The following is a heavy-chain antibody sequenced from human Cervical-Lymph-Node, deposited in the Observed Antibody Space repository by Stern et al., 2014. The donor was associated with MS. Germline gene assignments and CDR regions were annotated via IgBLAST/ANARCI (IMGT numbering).Heavy chain of an antibody. CDR3: ARNRAILCGGDCYSLGAFDI. CDR1: GFTFSSYS. J-gene: IGHJ3*02. Sequence: EVQLEESGGGLVKPGGSLRLSCAASGFTFSSYSMNWVRQAPGKGLEWVSSISSSSSYIYYADSVKGRFTISRDNAKNSLYLQMNSLRAEDTAVYYCARNRAILCGGDCYSLGAFDIWGQGTMVTVSS. V-gene: IGHV3-21*01. CDR2: ISSSSSYI. D-gene: IGHD2-21*02.